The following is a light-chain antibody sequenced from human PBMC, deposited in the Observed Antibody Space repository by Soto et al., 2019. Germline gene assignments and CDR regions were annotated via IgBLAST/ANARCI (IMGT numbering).Light chain of an antibody. CDR1: QTIGAN. CDR2: YST. CDR3: QQSYTTVYT. Sequence: DIQMTQSPSSLSASVGDRVTITCRASQTIGANLNWYRQKPGKAPTLLIYYSTTLQSGVPSRFSGLGSGTDFTLTITSLQPEDSATYFCQQSYTTVYTFGLGTKVEIK. V-gene: IGKV1-39*01. J-gene: IGKJ2*01.